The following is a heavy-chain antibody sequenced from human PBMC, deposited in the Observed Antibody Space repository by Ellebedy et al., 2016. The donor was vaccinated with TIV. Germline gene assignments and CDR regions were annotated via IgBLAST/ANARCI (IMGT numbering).Heavy chain of an antibody. D-gene: IGHD5-18*01. CDR2: ISSHNGNS. V-gene: IGHV1-18*04. Sequence: AVSVKVSCKASGYKFINYGYTWVRQAPGQGLEWVGYISSHNGNSNYGKNFEGRVTMTTDRPTATVFMELGSLRSDDTAMYYCARTRYSSSWPDFWGQGTLVTVSS. J-gene: IGHJ4*02. CDR1: GYKFINYG. CDR3: ARTRYSSSWPDF.